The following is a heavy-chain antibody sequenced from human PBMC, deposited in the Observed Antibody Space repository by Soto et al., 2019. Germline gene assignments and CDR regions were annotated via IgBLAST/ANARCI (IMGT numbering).Heavy chain of an antibody. Sequence: GGSLRLSCAASGFTFSSYAMSWVRQAPGKGLEWVSAISGSGGSTYYADSVKGRFTISRDNSKNTLYLQMNSLRAEDTAVYYCAKDLDGGLRPWLALFGFDYWGQGTLVTVSS. CDR2: ISGSGGST. J-gene: IGHJ4*02. V-gene: IGHV3-23*01. CDR1: GFTFSSYA. CDR3: AKDLDGGLRPWLALFGFDY. D-gene: IGHD3-22*01.